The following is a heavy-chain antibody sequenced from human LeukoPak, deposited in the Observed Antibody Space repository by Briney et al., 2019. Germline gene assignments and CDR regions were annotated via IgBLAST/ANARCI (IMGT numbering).Heavy chain of an antibody. Sequence: SETLSLTCTVSSGSISNYYWSWIRQPVGKGLEWIGRIHNSGSTNYSPTLKSRVTRSMDTSKFSLRLTSVTAADTALYCCARDRSSAYYRDYFDYWARESWSPSPQ. V-gene: IGHV4-4*07. J-gene: IGHJ4*02. D-gene: IGHD3-22*01. CDR2: IHNSGST. CDR3: ARDRSSAYYRDYFDY. CDR1: SGSISNYY.